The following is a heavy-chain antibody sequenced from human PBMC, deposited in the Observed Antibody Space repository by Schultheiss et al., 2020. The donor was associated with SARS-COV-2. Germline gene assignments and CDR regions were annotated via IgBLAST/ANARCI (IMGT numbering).Heavy chain of an antibody. CDR3: TRREDTIFGGSLDV. V-gene: IGHV3-73*01. CDR1: GFTFSGSA. CDR2: IRSKANSYAT. D-gene: IGHD3-3*01. Sequence: GGSLRLSCAASGFTFSGSAMHWVRQASGKGLEWVGRIRSKANSYATAYAASVKGRFTISRDDSKNTAYLQMNSLKTEDTAVYYCTRREDTIFGGSLDVWGKGTTVTVSS. J-gene: IGHJ6*04.